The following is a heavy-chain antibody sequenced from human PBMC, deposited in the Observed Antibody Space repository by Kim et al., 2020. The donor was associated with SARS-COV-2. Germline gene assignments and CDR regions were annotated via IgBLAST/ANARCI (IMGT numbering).Heavy chain of an antibody. J-gene: IGHJ4*02. V-gene: IGHV3-23*01. CDR1: AFTFTGHA. CDR3: MKGGWGWIWDH. Sequence: GGSLRLSCTTSAFTFTGHAMSWVRQAPGKGLEWVSSIDGSDGTTYYVDSVRGRFTISRDDSKNTLYLQMSALRGDDTAVYYCMKGGWGWIWDHWGQGTLVTVSS. CDR2: IDGSDGTT. D-gene: IGHD2-21*01.